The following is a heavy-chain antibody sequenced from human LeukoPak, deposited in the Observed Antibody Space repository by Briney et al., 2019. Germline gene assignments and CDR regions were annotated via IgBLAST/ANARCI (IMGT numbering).Heavy chain of an antibody. CDR3: ARRAGNSWFFDY. Sequence: PSETLSLTRTVSGGSINTYYWKWIRQPAGQGLEWIGHIYSSGSANYNPSLKSRVTMSVDTSKNQFSLRLTSVTAADTAVYYCARRAGNSWFFDYWGQGILVTVSS. CDR1: GGSINTYY. J-gene: IGHJ4*02. V-gene: IGHV4-4*07. D-gene: IGHD6-13*01. CDR2: IYSSGSA.